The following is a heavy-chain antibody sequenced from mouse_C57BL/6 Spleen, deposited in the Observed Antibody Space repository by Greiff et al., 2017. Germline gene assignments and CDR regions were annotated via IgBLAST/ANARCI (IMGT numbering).Heavy chain of an antibody. D-gene: IGHD4-1*01. CDR2: ISDGGSYT. J-gene: IGHJ2*01. V-gene: IGHV5-4*01. CDR1: GFTFSSYA. CDR3: ARELGRGYFDY. Sequence: EVQRVESGGGLVKPGGSLKLSCAASGFTFSSYAMSWVRQTPEKRLEWVATISDGGSYTYYPDNVKGRFTISRDNAKNNLYLQMSHLKAEDTAMYYCARELGRGYFDYGGQGTTLTVAS.